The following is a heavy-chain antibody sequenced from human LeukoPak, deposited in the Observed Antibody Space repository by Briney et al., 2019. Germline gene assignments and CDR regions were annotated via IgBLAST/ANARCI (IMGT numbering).Heavy chain of an antibody. J-gene: IGHJ4*02. CDR2: ISGSGGST. D-gene: IGHD1-26*01. CDR1: GFTFSSYA. CDR3: AKDYESYYEN. V-gene: IGHV3-23*01. Sequence: GGSLRLSCAASGFTFSSYAMSWVRQAPGKGLEWVSAISGSGGSTYYADSVKGRFTISRDNSQNTLHLQMNSLRAEDTAVYYCAKDYESYYENWGQGTLVTVSS.